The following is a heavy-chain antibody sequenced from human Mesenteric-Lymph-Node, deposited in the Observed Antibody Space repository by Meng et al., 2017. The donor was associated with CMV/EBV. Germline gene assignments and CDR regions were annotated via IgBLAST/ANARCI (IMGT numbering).Heavy chain of an antibody. CDR2: ISGSGGST. CDR1: GFTFSSYA. Sequence: GESLKISCAASGFTFSSYAMSWVRQAPGKGLEWVSAISGSGGSTYYADSVKGRFTISRDNSKNTLYVQMNSLRAEDTAVYYCAREYSSGWYGDWFDPWGQGTLVTVSS. CDR3: AREYSSGWYGDWFDP. D-gene: IGHD6-19*01. J-gene: IGHJ5*02. V-gene: IGHV3-23*01.